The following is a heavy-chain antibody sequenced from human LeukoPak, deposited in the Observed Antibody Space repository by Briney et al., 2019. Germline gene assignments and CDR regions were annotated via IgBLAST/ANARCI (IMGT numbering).Heavy chain of an antibody. D-gene: IGHD3-22*01. V-gene: IGHV3-23*01. Sequence: GGSLRLSCAASGLTFSSYAMSWVRQAPGKGLEWVSAISGSDGSTYYADSVKGRFTISRDNSKNTLYLQMNSLRAEDTAVYYCARSPGISMKYWFDPWGQGTLVTVSS. J-gene: IGHJ5*02. CDR3: ARSPGISMKYWFDP. CDR2: ISGSDGST. CDR1: GLTFSSYA.